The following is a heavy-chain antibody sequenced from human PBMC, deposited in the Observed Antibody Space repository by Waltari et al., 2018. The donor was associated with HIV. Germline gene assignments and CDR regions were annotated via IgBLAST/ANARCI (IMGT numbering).Heavy chain of an antibody. CDR3: TKGRRGALFGDE. D-gene: IGHD3-3*01. CDR2: MNPDNGDA. J-gene: IGHJ4*02. V-gene: IGHV1-8*02. Sequence: SGYSFIDFDINWVRRPPGRGLEWVGWMNPDNGDAGYGHKFKGRFSLTRDTSTDTAYMDVTNLKSEDTAIYYCTKGRRGALFGDEWGQGTLVTVSS. CDR1: GYSFIDFD.